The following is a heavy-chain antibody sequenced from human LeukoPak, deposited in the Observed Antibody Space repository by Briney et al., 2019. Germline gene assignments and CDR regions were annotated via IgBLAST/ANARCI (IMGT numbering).Heavy chain of an antibody. CDR2: ISSSSSYI. CDR1: GFTFSGYS. D-gene: IGHD6-25*01. CDR3: ARGGRLLYYFDY. V-gene: IGHV3-21*01. Sequence: GGSLRLSCAASGFTFSGYSMNWVRQAPGKGLEWVSSISSSSSYIYYADSVKGRFTISRDNAKNSLYLQMNSLRAEDTAVYYCARGGRLLYYFDYWGQGTLVTVSS. J-gene: IGHJ4*02.